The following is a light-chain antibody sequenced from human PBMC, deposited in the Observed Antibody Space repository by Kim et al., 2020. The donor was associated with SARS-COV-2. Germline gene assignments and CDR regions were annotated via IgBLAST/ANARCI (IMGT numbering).Light chain of an antibody. CDR2: DVS. CDR1: RSDVGGYNY. Sequence: GQSVTISCPGTRSDVGGYNYVSWYQQHPGKAPKLMIYDVSKRPSGVPDRFSGSKSGNTASLTISGLQAEDEADYYCCSYAGSYTFVFGGGTKLTVL. J-gene: IGLJ3*02. V-gene: IGLV2-11*01. CDR3: CSYAGSYTFV.